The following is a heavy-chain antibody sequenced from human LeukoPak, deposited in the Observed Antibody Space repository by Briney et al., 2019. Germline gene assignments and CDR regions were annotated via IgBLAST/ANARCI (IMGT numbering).Heavy chain of an antibody. Sequence: SATLSLTCTVSGGSISSYYWSWIRQPPGKGLEWIGYIYYSGNTNYNPSLKSRVTISLDTSKNQFSLKLSSVTAADTAVYYCARNNAEDYFDYWGQGTLVTVSS. J-gene: IGHJ4*02. D-gene: IGHD2-8*01. CDR2: IYYSGNT. CDR3: ARNNAEDYFDY. CDR1: GGSISSYY. V-gene: IGHV4-59*01.